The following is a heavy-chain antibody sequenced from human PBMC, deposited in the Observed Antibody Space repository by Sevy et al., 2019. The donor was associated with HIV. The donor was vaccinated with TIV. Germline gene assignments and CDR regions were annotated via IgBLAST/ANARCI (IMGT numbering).Heavy chain of an antibody. J-gene: IGHJ4*02. V-gene: IGHV1-24*01. CDR3: ATTKDYYESSGDPFDY. CDR1: GYTLTEFS. CDR2: YDPADGER. D-gene: IGHD3-22*01. Sequence: ASVKVSCKVSGYTLTEFSMHWVRQAPGKGLEWMGSYDPADGERMYAQKFQGRVTMNEDTSTDTAYMELSSLRSEDTAVYYCATTKDYYESSGDPFDYWGQGTLVTVSS.